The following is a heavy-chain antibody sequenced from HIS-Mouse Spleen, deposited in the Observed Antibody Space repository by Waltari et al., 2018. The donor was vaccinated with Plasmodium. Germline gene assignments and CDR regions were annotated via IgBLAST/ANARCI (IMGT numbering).Heavy chain of an antibody. V-gene: IGHV1-2*02. CDR3: ARVLGYKAAAGTFVEYFQH. D-gene: IGHD6-13*01. Sequence: QVQLVQSGAEVKKPGASVTVSCKASGYTFTGYYMHWVRQAPGHGLAWMGWINPNSGGTNYAQKFQGRVTMTRDTSISTAYMELSRLRSDDTAVYYWARVLGYKAAAGTFVEYFQHWGQGTLVTVSS. CDR2: INPNSGGT. J-gene: IGHJ1*01. CDR1: GYTFTGYY.